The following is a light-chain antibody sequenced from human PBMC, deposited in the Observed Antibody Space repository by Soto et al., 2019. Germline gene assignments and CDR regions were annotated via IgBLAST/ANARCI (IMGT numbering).Light chain of an antibody. J-gene: IGLJ1*01. CDR1: SSDVGGYNY. CDR3: SSYTSSSTLVV. Sequence: QSALTQPASVSGSPGQSITISCTGTSSDVGGYNYVAWYQHHPGKAPKLVIYDVSNRPSGVSNRFSGSKSGNPASLPISGLLAEDEADYYCSSYTSSSTLVVFGPGTKLTVL. V-gene: IGLV2-14*03. CDR2: DVS.